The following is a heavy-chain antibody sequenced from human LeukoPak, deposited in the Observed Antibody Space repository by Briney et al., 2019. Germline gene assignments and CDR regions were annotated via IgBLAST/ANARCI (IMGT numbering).Heavy chain of an antibody. CDR2: INHSGST. D-gene: IGHD6-13*01. CDR3: AKDSSRYSSSRFDY. Sequence: PSETLSLTCAVYGGSFSGYYWSWIRQPPGKGLEWIGGINHSGSTNYNPSLKSRVTISVDTSKNQFSLKLSSVTAADTAVYYCAKDSSRYSSSRFDYWGQGTLVTVSS. J-gene: IGHJ4*02. CDR1: GGSFSGYY. V-gene: IGHV4-34*01.